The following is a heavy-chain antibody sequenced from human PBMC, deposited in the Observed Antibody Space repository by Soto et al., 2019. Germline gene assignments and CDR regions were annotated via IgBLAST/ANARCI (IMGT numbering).Heavy chain of an antibody. D-gene: IGHD3-10*01. CDR2: IYPGDSDV. V-gene: IGHV5-51*01. CDR1: GYEFTNYW. Sequence: PGEVLKTSCKTPGYEFTNYWNGWVRQMSGKGLEWMGIIYPGDSDVRYSPSFQGQVTVSADKSISTTYLQWSSLKASDTAIYYCARFMGHPTSKRYYYGLDVWGQGTTVTVPS. J-gene: IGHJ6*02. CDR3: ARFMGHPTSKRYYYGLDV.